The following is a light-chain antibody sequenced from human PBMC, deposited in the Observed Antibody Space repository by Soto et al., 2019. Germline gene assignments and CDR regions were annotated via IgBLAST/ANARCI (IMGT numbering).Light chain of an antibody. CDR2: SNN. V-gene: IGLV1-44*01. CDR3: AAWDDSLNGWV. J-gene: IGLJ3*02. CDR1: TSNFGGNS. Sequence: QPVLTQPPSASGTPGQRVIISCSGSTSNFGGNSANWYQQFPGTAPKVLIYSNNQRPSGVPDRFSGSKSGTSAFLAISGLQSEDEADYYCAAWDDSLNGWVFGGGTKLTVL.